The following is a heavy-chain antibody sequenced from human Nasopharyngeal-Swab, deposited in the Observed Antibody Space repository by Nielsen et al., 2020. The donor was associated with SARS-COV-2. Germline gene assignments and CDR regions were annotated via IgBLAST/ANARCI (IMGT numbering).Heavy chain of an antibody. V-gene: IGHV3-11*01. CDR1: GFTFRDYY. CDR2: ISSSGSTI. Sequence: GGSLRLSCAASGFTFRDYYMSWIRQAPGKGPEWVSYISSSGSTIYYADSVKGRFTISRDNAKNSLYLQMNSLRAEDTAVYYCARTYYYDSSGYYYVWFDPWGQGTLVTVSS. CDR3: ARTYYYDSSGYYYVWFDP. J-gene: IGHJ5*02. D-gene: IGHD3-22*01.